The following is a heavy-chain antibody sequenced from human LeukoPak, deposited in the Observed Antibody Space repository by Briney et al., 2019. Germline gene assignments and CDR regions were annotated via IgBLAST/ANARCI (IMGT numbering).Heavy chain of an antibody. J-gene: IGHJ4*02. CDR1: GFTFSSYG. CDR2: IRNKANSYTT. V-gene: IGHV3-72*01. Sequence: GGSLRLSCAASGFTFSSYGMHWVRQAPGKGLEWVGRIRNKANSYTTEYAASVKGRFTISRDDSKNSLYLQLNTLKTEDTAVYYCASSGRYAFDYWGQGTLDTVSS. CDR3: ASSGRYAFDY. D-gene: IGHD3-16*01.